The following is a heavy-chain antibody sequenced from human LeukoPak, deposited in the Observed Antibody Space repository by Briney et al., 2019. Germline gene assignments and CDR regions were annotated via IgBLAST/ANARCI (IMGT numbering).Heavy chain of an antibody. CDR2: IWYDGSNK. V-gene: IGHV3-33*08. CDR3: AMAGTNAPH. Sequence: GGSLRLSCAASGFTFSSYAMHWVRQAPGKGLEWVAVIWYDGSNKHYADSVKGRFTISRDNSKNTLYLQMNSLRAEDTAVYYCAMAGTNAPHWGQGTLVTVSS. J-gene: IGHJ4*02. CDR1: GFTFSSYA. D-gene: IGHD6-19*01.